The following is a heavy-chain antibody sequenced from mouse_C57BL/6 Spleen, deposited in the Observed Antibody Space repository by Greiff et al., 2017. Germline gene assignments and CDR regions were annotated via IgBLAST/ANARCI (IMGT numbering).Heavy chain of an antibody. CDR2: IRNKANGYTT. Sequence: EVQRVESGGGLVQPGGSLSLSCAASGFTFTDYYMSWVRQPPGKALEWLGFIRNKANGYTTEYSASVKGRFTISRDNSQSILYLQMIALMSEDSATYYCARYLGYYGSSYVGYAMDYWGQGTSVTVSS. V-gene: IGHV7-3*01. J-gene: IGHJ4*01. CDR3: ARYLGYYGSSYVGYAMDY. D-gene: IGHD1-1*01. CDR1: GFTFTDYY.